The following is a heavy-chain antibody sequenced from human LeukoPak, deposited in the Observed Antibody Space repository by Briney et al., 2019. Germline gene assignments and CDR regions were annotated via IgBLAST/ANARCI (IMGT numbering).Heavy chain of an antibody. J-gene: IGHJ4*02. Sequence: ASVKVSCKASGYTFTSYGISWVRQAPGQGLEWMGWISAYNGNTNYAQKLQGRVTMTTDTSTSTAYMELRSLRSDDTAVYYCARAVIVGYDSGYRQYYFDYWGQGTLVTVSS. CDR3: ARAVIVGYDSGYRQYYFDY. CDR1: GYTFTSYG. CDR2: ISAYNGNT. V-gene: IGHV1-18*01. D-gene: IGHD3-22*01.